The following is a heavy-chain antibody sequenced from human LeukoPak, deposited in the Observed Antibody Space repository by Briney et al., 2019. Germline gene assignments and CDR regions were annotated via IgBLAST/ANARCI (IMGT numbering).Heavy chain of an antibody. Sequence: ASEKASCKASGYTFTGYYMHWVRQAPGQGLEWMGWINPNSGGTNYAQKFQGRVTMTRDTSISTAYMELSRLRSDDTAVYYCARVFGGKLPFDYWGQGTLVTVSS. CDR1: GYTFTGYY. D-gene: IGHD4-23*01. V-gene: IGHV1-2*02. CDR2: INPNSGGT. CDR3: ARVFGGKLPFDY. J-gene: IGHJ4*02.